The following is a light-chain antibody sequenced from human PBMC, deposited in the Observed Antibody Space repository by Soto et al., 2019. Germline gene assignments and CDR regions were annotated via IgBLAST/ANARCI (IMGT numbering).Light chain of an antibody. CDR2: GSS. V-gene: IGKV3-20*01. J-gene: IGKJ4*02. Sequence: AWRPTQSTRAVSLARIATLPGRASQNIRSTCVAWYQQKPGQAPRLLIFGSSSTANGIPDRFSGSGSGTDFSLTISRLEPEDFAVYYCQQYGYATLTFGGGTKVDIK. CDR1: QNIRSTC. CDR3: QQYGYATLT.